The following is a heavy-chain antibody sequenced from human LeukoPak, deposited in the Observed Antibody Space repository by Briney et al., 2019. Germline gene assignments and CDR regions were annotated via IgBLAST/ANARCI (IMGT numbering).Heavy chain of an antibody. CDR2: INPNSGGT. J-gene: IGHJ2*01. Sequence: ASGKVSCKASGYTFTGYYMHWVRQAPGQGLEWMGWINPNSGGTNYAQKFQGRVTMTRDTSISTAYMELSRLRSDDTAVYYCARVYSGSYGDWYFDLWGRGTLVTVSS. D-gene: IGHD1-26*01. CDR1: GYTFTGYY. V-gene: IGHV1-2*02. CDR3: ARVYSGSYGDWYFDL.